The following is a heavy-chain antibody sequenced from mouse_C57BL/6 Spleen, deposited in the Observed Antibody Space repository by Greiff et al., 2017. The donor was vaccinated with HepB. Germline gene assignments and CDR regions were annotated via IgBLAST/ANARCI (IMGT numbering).Heavy chain of an antibody. J-gene: IGHJ3*01. D-gene: IGHD2-4*01. CDR1: GFTFSSYA. Sequence: EVHLVESGGGLVKPGGSLKLSCAASGFTFSSYAMSWVRQTPEKRLEWVATISDGGSYTYYPDNVKGRFTISRDNAKNNLYLQISHLKSEDTAMYYCARDRDYDAFAYWGQGTLVTVSA. CDR2: ISDGGSYT. V-gene: IGHV5-4*01. CDR3: ARDRDYDAFAY.